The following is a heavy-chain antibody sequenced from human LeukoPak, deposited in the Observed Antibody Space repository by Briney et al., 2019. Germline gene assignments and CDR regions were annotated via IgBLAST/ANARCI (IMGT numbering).Heavy chain of an antibody. V-gene: IGHV3-30*02. D-gene: IGHD3-10*01. CDR3: AKGSGSYYNTLDY. CDR1: GFTFSSYG. Sequence: GSLRLSCAASGFTFSSYGMHWVRQAPGKGLEWVTFIRFDGSNKYYADSVKGRFTISRDNSKNTLYLQMNSLRAEDTAVYYCAKGSGSYYNTLDYWGQGTLVTVSS. CDR2: IRFDGSNK. J-gene: IGHJ4*02.